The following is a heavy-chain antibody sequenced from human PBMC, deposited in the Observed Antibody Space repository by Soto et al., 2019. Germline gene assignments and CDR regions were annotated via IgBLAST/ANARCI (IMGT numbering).Heavy chain of an antibody. D-gene: IGHD6-13*01. J-gene: IGHJ6*02. CDR1: RFTFNNYG. V-gene: IGHV3-30*03. CDR2: ISYDGSNE. CDR3: ARLTSGYSSSWYYGMDV. Sequence: QVQLVESGGGVVQPGRSLRLSCAASRFTFNNYGMHWVRQAPGKGLEWVAVISYDGSNEYYADSVKGRFTISRDNSKNQXDLQMNSLRAEDTAVYYCARLTSGYSSSWYYGMDVWGQGTTVTVSS.